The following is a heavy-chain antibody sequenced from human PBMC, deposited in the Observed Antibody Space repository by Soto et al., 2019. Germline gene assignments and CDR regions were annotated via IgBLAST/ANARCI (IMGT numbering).Heavy chain of an antibody. CDR2: IIPIFGTA. CDR3: ARVEEQQLVRWGWFDP. D-gene: IGHD6-13*01. J-gene: IGHJ5*02. CDR1: GGTFSSYA. V-gene: IGHV1-69*12. Sequence: QVRLVQSGAEVKKPGSSVKVSCKASGGTFSSYAISWVRQAPGQGLEWMGGIIPIFGTANYAQKFQGRVTITADESTSTAYMELSSLRSEDTAVYYCARVEEQQLVRWGWFDPWGQGTLVTVSS.